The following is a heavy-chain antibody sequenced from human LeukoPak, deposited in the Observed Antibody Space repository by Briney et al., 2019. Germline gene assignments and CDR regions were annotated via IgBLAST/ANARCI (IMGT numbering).Heavy chain of an antibody. J-gene: IGHJ4*02. CDR2: YCWGGRDK. Sequence: PGGSLRLSCRASGFIFYDYTMEGVRHATGRSREWLSCYCWGGRDKYYAESVKGRFPISRDNSKNSVYLQMNGLRTDDTAFYYCAKDIGQDGSGHHYFDHWGQGTLVTVSS. CDR1: GFIFYDYT. D-gene: IGHD5-12*01. CDR3: AKDIGQDGSGHHYFDH. V-gene: IGHV3-43*01.